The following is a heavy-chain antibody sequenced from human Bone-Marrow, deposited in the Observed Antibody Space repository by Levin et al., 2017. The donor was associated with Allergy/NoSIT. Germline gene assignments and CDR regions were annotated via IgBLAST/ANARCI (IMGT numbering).Heavy chain of an antibody. CDR1: GFSFNDNF. J-gene: IGHJ6*02. D-gene: IGHD6-19*01. V-gene: IGHV3-7*01. Sequence: GESLKISCAASGFSFNDNFWSWVRQAPGKGLEWVATIGPDGSEKNYAGSVEGRFSISRDNAKNSVYLQMNSLRADDTAVYFCTRHCSDVKCALRAGRLDVWGQGTTVTVAS. CDR2: IGPDGSEK. CDR3: TRHCSDVKCALRAGRLDV.